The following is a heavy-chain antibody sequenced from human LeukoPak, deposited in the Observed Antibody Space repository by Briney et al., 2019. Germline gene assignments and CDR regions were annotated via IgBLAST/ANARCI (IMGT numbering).Heavy chain of an antibody. D-gene: IGHD1-26*01. J-gene: IGHJ4*02. V-gene: IGHV1-2*02. Sequence: ASVKVSCKASGYIFSGYSMYWVRQAPGQGLDWMEWISPNSGDTNYAQKFQGRVTMTRDTSISTAYMGLNSLRSDDTAVYYCASLVSGSYGRDYWGQGTLVTVSS. CDR2: ISPNSGDT. CDR3: ASLVSGSYGRDY. CDR1: GYIFSGYS.